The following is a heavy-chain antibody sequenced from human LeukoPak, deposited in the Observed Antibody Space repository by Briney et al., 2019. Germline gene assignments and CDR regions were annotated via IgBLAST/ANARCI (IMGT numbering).Heavy chain of an antibody. D-gene: IGHD3-3*01. J-gene: IGHJ6*03. CDR3: AKSIEGVVRGTYYYYSYMDV. CDR2: ISPSSRNT. CDR1: GLTFSSDG. V-gene: IGHV3-23*01. Sequence: PGGSLRLSCAASGLTFSSDGMSWVRQAPGKGLEWVSVISPSSRNTYYADSVKGRFTISRDNSKNTLYLQMNSLGAEDTAVYYCAKSIEGVVRGTYYYYSYMDVWGKGTPVTVSS.